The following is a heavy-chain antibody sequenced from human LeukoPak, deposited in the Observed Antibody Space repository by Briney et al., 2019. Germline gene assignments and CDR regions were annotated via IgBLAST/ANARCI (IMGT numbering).Heavy chain of an antibody. J-gene: IGHJ6*02. CDR1: GYSFTNYW. CDR3: ARVVPTVNHYYYYGMDV. Sequence: GESLKISCKGSGYSFTNYWIGWVRQMPGKGLEWMGMIYPGNSETKYSPSFQGQVTISADRSITTAYLQWSSLKASDTAMYFCARVVPTVNHYYYYGMDVWGQGTTVTVSS. CDR2: IYPGNSET. V-gene: IGHV5-51*01. D-gene: IGHD2-2*01.